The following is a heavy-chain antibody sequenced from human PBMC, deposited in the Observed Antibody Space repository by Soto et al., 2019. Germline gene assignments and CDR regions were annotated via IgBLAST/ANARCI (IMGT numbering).Heavy chain of an antibody. CDR2: IYYSGST. D-gene: IGHD6-13*01. CDR3: AAGEASSRNLAPYYLDF. J-gene: IGHJ4*02. Sequence: SETLSLTCSVSGGSINSYYWSWIRQPPGKGLEWIGYIYYSGSTNYNPSLKSRVTISVDTSKNRFSLKLSSVTAADTAVYFCAAGEASSRNLAPYYLDFWGQGTLVTVSS. V-gene: IGHV4-59*01. CDR1: GGSINSYY.